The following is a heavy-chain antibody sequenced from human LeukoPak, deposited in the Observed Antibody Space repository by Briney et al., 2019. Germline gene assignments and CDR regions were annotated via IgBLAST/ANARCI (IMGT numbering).Heavy chain of an antibody. J-gene: IGHJ6*02. CDR3: ARVPGYDFWSAYSSYGMDV. V-gene: IGHV4-30-4*01. CDR1: GGSISSGGYY. D-gene: IGHD3-3*01. CDR2: ISYSGST. Sequence: PSETLSLTCTVSGGSISSGGYYWSWIRQPPGKGLEWIGYISYSGSTYYNPSLKSRVTISIDTSKNQFSLNLSSVTAADTAVYYCARVPGYDFWSAYSSYGMDVWGQGTTVTVSS.